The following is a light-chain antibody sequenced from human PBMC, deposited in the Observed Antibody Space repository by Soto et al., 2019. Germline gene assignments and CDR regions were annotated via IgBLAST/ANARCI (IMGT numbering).Light chain of an antibody. CDR1: NIGSKS. CDR3: QVWDSSSDPVV. Sequence: YELTQPPSVSVAPGKTARITCGGNNIGSKSVHWYQQKPGQAPVLVIYYDSDRPSGIPERFSGSNSGNTATLTISRVEAGDEADYYCQVWDSSSDPVVFGGGTKLTVL. J-gene: IGLJ2*01. CDR2: YDS. V-gene: IGLV3-21*04.